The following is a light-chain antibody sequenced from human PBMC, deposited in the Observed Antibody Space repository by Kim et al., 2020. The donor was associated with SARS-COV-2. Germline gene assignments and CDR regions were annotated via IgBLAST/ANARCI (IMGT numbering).Light chain of an antibody. Sequence: VALGQTARITCGGNNIGSKNVHWYQQKPGQAPMVVIDRDTNRPSGIPERFSGSNSGNTATLTISRAQAGDEADYYCQVWDNSAVVFGGGTKVTVL. CDR2: RDT. J-gene: IGLJ2*01. CDR3: QVWDNSAVV. CDR1: NIGSKN. V-gene: IGLV3-9*01.